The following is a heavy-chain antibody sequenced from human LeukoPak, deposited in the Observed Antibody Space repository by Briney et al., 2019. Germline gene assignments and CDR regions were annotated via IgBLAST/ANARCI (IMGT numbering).Heavy chain of an antibody. CDR1: GFTFGDYA. J-gene: IGHJ4*02. CDR2: IRSKAYGGTT. CDR3: TRDRGNGGSYYHYFDY. V-gene: IGHV3-49*03. Sequence: GGSLRLSCTASGFTFGDYAMSWFRQAPGKGLEWVGFIRSKAYGGTTEYAASVKGRFTISRDDSKSIAYLQMNSLKTEDTAVYYCTRDRGNGGSYYHYFDYWGQGTLVTVSS. D-gene: IGHD1-26*01.